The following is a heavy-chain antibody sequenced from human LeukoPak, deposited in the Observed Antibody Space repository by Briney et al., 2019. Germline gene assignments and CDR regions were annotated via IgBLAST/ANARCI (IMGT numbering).Heavy chain of an antibody. Sequence: PSETLSLTCTVSGGSISSTSYYWGWIRQPPGKGLEWIGSIYYSGSTYYNPSPKSRVTISVDTSKNQFSLKLSSVTAADTAVYYCYRYCSSTSCLHSDAFDIWGQGTMVTVSS. CDR1: GGSISSTSYY. V-gene: IGHV4-39*01. D-gene: IGHD2-2*01. CDR2: IYYSGST. CDR3: YRYCSSTSCLHSDAFDI. J-gene: IGHJ3*02.